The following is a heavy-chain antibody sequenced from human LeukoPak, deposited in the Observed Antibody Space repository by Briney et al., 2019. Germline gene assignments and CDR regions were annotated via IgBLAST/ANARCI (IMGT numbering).Heavy chain of an antibody. CDR1: GGSISSGSYY. V-gene: IGHV4-61*02. CDR3: ARDYYDSSGYYFY. D-gene: IGHD3-22*01. J-gene: IGHJ4*02. Sequence: PSQTLSLTCTVSGGSISSGSYYWSWIRQPPGKGLEWIGRIYYSGSINYNPSLKSRVTISVDTSKNQFSLKLSSVTAADAAVYYCARDYYDSSGYYFYWGQGTLVTVSS. CDR2: IYYSGSI.